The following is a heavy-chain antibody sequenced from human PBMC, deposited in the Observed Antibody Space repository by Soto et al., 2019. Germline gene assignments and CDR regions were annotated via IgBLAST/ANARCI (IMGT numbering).Heavy chain of an antibody. Sequence: GGSLRLSCAASGFTFSSYAMHWVRQAPGKGLEWVAVISYDGSNKYYADSVKGRFTISRDNSKNTLYLQMNSLRAEDTAVYYCARGGYCSSTSCSNDAFDIWGQGTMVTVS. CDR1: GFTFSSYA. J-gene: IGHJ3*02. D-gene: IGHD2-2*01. CDR2: ISYDGSNK. V-gene: IGHV3-30-3*01. CDR3: ARGGYCSSTSCSNDAFDI.